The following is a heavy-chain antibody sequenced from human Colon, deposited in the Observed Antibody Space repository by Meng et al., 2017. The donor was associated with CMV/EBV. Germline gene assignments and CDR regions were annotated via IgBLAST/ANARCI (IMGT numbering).Heavy chain of an antibody. D-gene: IGHD1-1*01. CDR3: AREGYFRGFEN. CDR1: GFPVSANY. CDR2: IYIGGTTT. V-gene: IGHV3-53*01. Sequence: GGSLRLSCAVSGFPVSANYMAWFRQAPGKGLEWVSIIYIGGTTTLYADSVKGRFSISIDNSKNTLYLQMSSLRDEDTAVYYCAREGYFRGFENWGQGTLVPSPQ. J-gene: IGHJ1*01.